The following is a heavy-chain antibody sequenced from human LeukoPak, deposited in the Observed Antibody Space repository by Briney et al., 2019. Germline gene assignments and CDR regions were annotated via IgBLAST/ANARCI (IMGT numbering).Heavy chain of an antibody. CDR3: ASFEAYDFWSGYQDPRFDY. Sequence: GASVKVSCKASGYTFTSYGISWVRQAPGQGLEWMGWISAYNGNTNYAQKFQGRVTMTRDTSISTAYMELSRLRSDDTALYYCASFEAYDFWSGYQDPRFDYWGQGTLVTVSS. D-gene: IGHD3-3*01. J-gene: IGHJ4*02. CDR1: GYTFTSYG. V-gene: IGHV1-18*01. CDR2: ISAYNGNT.